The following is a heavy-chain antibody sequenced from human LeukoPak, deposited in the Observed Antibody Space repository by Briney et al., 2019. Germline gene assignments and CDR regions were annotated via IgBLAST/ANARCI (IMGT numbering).Heavy chain of an antibody. CDR3: AYHSTHLDY. CDR1: GGTFSSYA. J-gene: IGHJ4*02. V-gene: IGHV1-69*04. D-gene: IGHD6-13*01. Sequence: ASVKVSCKASGGTFSSYAISWVRQAPGQGLEWMGRIIPILGIANYAQKFQGRVTMTRNTSISTAYMELSSLRSEDTAVYYCAYHSTHLDYWGQGTLVTVSS. CDR2: IIPILGIA.